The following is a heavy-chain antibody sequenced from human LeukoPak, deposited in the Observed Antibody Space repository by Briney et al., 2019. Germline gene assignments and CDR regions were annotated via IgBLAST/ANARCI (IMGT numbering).Heavy chain of an antibody. Sequence: GSLRLSCAASGFIFSGYAMNWIRQPPGKGLEWIGEINHSGSTNYNPSLKSRVTISVDTSKNQFSLKLSSVTAADTAVYYCARTQYSSSSGLLFFDYWGQGTLVTVSS. CDR3: ARTQYSSSSGLLFFDY. CDR2: INHSGST. V-gene: IGHV4-34*01. D-gene: IGHD6-6*01. CDR1: GFIFSGYA. J-gene: IGHJ4*02.